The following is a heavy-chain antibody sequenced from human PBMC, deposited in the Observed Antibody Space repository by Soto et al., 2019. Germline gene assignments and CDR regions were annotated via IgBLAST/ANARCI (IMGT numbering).Heavy chain of an antibody. CDR2: FNDSGNT. CDR1: GGSFSVYQ. CDR3: ARWGYGRFDY. V-gene: IGHV4-34*10. D-gene: IGHD5-18*01. J-gene: IGHJ4*02. Sequence: SETLSLTCAVYGGSFSVYQWTWIRQTPGKGLEWIGEFNDSGNTNYNPSLKSRVSISADTSKNQFSLKLNSVTAADTAVYYCARWGYGRFDYWGQGTLVTVSS.